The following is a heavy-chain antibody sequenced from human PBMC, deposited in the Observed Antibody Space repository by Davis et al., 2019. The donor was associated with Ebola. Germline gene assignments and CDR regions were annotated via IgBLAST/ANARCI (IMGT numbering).Heavy chain of an antibody. CDR3: ARQTSSGWYYFDY. D-gene: IGHD6-19*01. J-gene: IGHJ4*02. Sequence: KVSCKGSGYSFTSYWIGWVRQMPGKGLEWMGIIYPGDSDTRYSPSFQGQVTISADKSISTAYLQWSSLKASDTAMYYCARQTSSGWYYFDYWGQGTLVTVSS. CDR2: IYPGDSDT. V-gene: IGHV5-51*01. CDR1: GYSFTSYW.